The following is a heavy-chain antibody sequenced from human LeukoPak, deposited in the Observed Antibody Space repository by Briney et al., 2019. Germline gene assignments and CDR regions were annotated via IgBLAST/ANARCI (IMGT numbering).Heavy chain of an antibody. V-gene: IGHV3-64D*06. D-gene: IGHD3-10*01. Sequence: GGSLRLSCSASGFTFSSYAMHWVRQAPGKGLEYVSAIRSNGGSTYYADSVKGRFTISRDNSKNTLYLQMSSLRAEDTAVYYCVKDSTLWFGELLSGFDYWGQGTLVTVSS. CDR2: IRSNGGST. CDR3: VKDSTLWFGELLSGFDY. J-gene: IGHJ4*02. CDR1: GFTFSSYA.